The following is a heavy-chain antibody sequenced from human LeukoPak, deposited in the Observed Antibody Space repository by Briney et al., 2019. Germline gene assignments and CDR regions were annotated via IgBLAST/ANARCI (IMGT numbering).Heavy chain of an antibody. CDR1: GYTFTGYY. D-gene: IGHD1-26*01. V-gene: IGHV1-8*03. CDR2: MNPNSGNT. CDR3: ARGLEVGAASNFDY. Sequence: ASVKVSCRASGYTFTGYYIHWVRQAPGQGLEWMGWMNPNSGNTGYAQKFQGRVTITRNTSISTAYMELSSLRSEDTAVYYCARGLEVGAASNFDYWGQGTLVTVSS. J-gene: IGHJ4*02.